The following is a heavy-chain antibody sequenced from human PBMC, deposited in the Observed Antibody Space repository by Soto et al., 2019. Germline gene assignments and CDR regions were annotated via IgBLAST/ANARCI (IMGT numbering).Heavy chain of an antibody. D-gene: IGHD1-7*01. CDR2: IYYSGST. CDR1: GGSISSGGYY. Sequence: SETLSLTCTVSGGSISSGGYYWSWIRQHPGKGLEWIGYIYYSGSTYYNPSLKSRVTISVDTSKNQFSLKLSSVTAADPAVYYCASLGEGGTTMDYFDYWGQGTLVTVSS. J-gene: IGHJ4*02. CDR3: ASLGEGGTTMDYFDY. V-gene: IGHV4-31*03.